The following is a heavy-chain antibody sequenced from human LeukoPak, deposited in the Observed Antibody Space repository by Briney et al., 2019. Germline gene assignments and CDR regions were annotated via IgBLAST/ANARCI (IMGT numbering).Heavy chain of an antibody. CDR3: ARQGDSTKGYYLDWFDP. CDR2: LYHSGST. CDR1: GDSISTRDYH. Sequence: SETLSLTCTVSGDSISTRDYHWGWMRQPPGKGPEWIGTLYHSGSTHYNPSLESRITISVDTSKNQFSLKLSSVTAADTPVYYCARQGDSTKGYYLDWFDPWGQGTLVIVSS. V-gene: IGHV4-39*01. D-gene: IGHD3-3*01. J-gene: IGHJ5*02.